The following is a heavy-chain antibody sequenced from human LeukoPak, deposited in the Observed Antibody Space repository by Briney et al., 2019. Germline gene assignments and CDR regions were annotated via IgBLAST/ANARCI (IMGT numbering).Heavy chain of an antibody. CDR3: GKAEAGTYYFDY. D-gene: IGHD6-19*01. V-gene: IGHV3-23*01. J-gene: IGHJ4*02. Sequence: GGPLRLSCAASGFIFRNYAMRWVRQAPGKGLEWVSAINGGGDRFYADSVKGRFTISRDNSKNTLYLQMSSLRVEDTAVYYCGKAEAGTYYFDYWGQGTLVTVSS. CDR1: GFIFRNYA. CDR2: INGGGDR.